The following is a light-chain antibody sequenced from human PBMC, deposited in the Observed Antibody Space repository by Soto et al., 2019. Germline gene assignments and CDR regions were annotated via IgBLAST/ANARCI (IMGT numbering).Light chain of an antibody. Sequence: PGERATLSCRARQTVSITYLTWYQQKPGQAPRLLIFGASKRATGIPDRFSGSGSGRDFTLTISGLEPEDFAVYYCQQYGSSPLISFGQGTRLEIK. CDR3: QQYGSSPLIS. CDR1: QTVSITY. CDR2: GAS. V-gene: IGKV3-20*01. J-gene: IGKJ5*01.